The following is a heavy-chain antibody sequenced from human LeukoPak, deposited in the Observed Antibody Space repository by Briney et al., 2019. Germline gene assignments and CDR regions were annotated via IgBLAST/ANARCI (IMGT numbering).Heavy chain of an antibody. CDR1: GFTVSSNH. V-gene: IGHV3-53*01. CDR2: IYSGGST. D-gene: IGHD3-9*01. CDR3: ARTGYANNWFDP. J-gene: IGHJ5*02. Sequence: GRSLRLSCAASGFTVSSNHMSWVRQAPGKGLEWVSVIYSGGSTYYADSVKGRFTISRDNSKNTLYLQMNSLRAEDTAVYYCARTGYANNWFDPWGQGTLVTVSS.